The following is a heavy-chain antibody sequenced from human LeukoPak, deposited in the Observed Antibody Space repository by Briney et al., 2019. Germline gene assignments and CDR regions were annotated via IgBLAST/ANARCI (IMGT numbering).Heavy chain of an antibody. V-gene: IGHV4-34*01. J-gene: IGHJ4*02. D-gene: IGHD3-22*01. CDR2: VNHSGST. CDR3: AVLDYDSITDY. Sequence: SETLSLTCAVYGGSFSGFYWNWIRQPPGKGLEWIGEVNHSGSTNYNPSLKSRVTISVDTSKNQFSLNLSSVTAADTAVYYCAVLDYDSITDYWGQGTLVTVSS. CDR1: GGSFSGFY.